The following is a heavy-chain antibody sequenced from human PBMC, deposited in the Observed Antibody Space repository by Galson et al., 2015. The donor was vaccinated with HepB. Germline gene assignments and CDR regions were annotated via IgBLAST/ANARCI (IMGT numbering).Heavy chain of an antibody. V-gene: IGHV3-73*01. D-gene: IGHD3-3*01. CDR2: IRSKANSYAT. CDR3: TRLQYDSGD. J-gene: IGHJ4*02. Sequence: LRLSCAASGFTFSGSAMHWVRQASGKGLEWVGRIRSKANSYATAYAASVKGRFTISRDDSKNTAYLQMNSLKTEDTAVYYCTRLQYDSGDWGQGTLVTVSS. CDR1: GFTFSGSA.